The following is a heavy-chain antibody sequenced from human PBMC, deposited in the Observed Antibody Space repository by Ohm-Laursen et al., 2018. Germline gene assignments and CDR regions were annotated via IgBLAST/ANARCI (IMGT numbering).Heavy chain of an antibody. CDR3: ARMGPQQPHWYFDL. CDR2: MNPNSGNT. V-gene: IGHV1-8*01. CDR1: GYTFTSYD. J-gene: IGHJ2*01. Sequence: ASVKGSCKASGYTFTSYDINWVRQATGQGLEWMGWMNPNSGNTGYAQKFQGRVTMTRNTSINTAYMELSSLRSEDTAVYYCARMGPQQPHWYFDLWGRGTLVTVSS. D-gene: IGHD1/OR15-1a*01.